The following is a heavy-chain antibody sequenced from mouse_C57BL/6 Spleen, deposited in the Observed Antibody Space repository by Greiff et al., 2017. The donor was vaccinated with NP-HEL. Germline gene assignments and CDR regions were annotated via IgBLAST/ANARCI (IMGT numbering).Heavy chain of an antibody. J-gene: IGHJ2*01. Sequence: QVQLKESGPELVKPGASVKISCKASGYAFSSSWMNWVKQRPGKGLEWIGRIYPGDGDTNYNGKFKGKATLTADKSSSTAYMQLSSLTSEDSAVYFCAREGITTVVGGFDYWGQGTTLTVSS. D-gene: IGHD1-1*01. V-gene: IGHV1-82*01. CDR3: AREGITTVVGGFDY. CDR2: IYPGDGDT. CDR1: GYAFSSSW.